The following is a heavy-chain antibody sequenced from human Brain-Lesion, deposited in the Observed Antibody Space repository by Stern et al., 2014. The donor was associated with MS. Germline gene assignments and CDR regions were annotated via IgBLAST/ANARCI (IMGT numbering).Heavy chain of an antibody. CDR2: IYHSGGT. V-gene: IGHV4-4*02. D-gene: IGHD1-14*01. CDR3: ARELPDLNAFDI. CDR1: GGSISSSNW. J-gene: IGHJ3*02. Sequence: QVHLVESGPGLVKPSGTLSLTCAVSGGSISSSNWWSWVRQSPGKGLEWIGEIYHSGGTKYSPSFESRVIISVDKSKNQFSLKLSYVTAADTAVYYCARELPDLNAFDIWGQGTMVTVSS.